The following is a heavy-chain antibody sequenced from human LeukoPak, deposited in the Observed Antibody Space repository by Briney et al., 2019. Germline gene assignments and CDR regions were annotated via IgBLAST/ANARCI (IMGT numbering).Heavy chain of an antibody. J-gene: IGHJ4*02. CDR1: GYTFTGYY. V-gene: IGHV1-2*02. D-gene: IGHD3-22*01. CDR2: INPNNGGT. CDR3: ASSITMIVVVTPAPNFDY. Sequence: ASVKVSCKASGYTFTGYYMHWVRQAPGQGLEWMGWINPNNGGTNYAQKFQGRVTMTRDTSISTAYMELSRLRSDDTAVYYCASSITMIVVVTPAPNFDYWGQGTLVTVSS.